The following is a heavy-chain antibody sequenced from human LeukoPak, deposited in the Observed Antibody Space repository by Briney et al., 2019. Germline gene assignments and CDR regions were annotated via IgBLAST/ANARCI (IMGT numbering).Heavy chain of an antibody. V-gene: IGHV4-30-4*08. D-gene: IGHD1-1*01. J-gene: IGHJ4*02. CDR2: IYYSGST. Sequence: SQTLSLTCTVSGGSISSGDYYWSWIRQPPGKGLEWIGYIYYSGSTYYNPSLKSRVTISVDTSKNRFSLKLSSVTAADTAVYYCAKLIGSDYFDYWGQGILVTVSS. CDR3: AKLIGSDYFDY. CDR1: GGSISSGDYY.